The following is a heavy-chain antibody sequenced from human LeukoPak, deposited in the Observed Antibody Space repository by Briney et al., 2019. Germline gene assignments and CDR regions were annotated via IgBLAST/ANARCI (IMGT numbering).Heavy chain of an antibody. CDR1: GFTFSDYY. Sequence: GGSLRLPCAASGFTFSDYYMTWIRQAPGKGLQWVSYISHSSNTIYYADSVKGRFTISRDNAKNSLFLQMNSLRAEDTAVYYCARNRDASDVWGQGTMVTVSS. CDR3: ARNRDASDV. CDR2: ISHSSNTI. V-gene: IGHV3-11*01. J-gene: IGHJ3*01. D-gene: IGHD1-14*01.